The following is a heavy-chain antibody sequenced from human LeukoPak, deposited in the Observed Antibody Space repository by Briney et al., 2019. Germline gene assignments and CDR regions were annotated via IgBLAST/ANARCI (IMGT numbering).Heavy chain of an antibody. CDR1: GFTFSSYS. Sequence: GGSLRLSCAASGFTFSSYSMNWVRQAPGKGLEWVSSISSSSSYIYYADSVKGRFTISRDNAKNSLYLQMNSLRAEDTAVYYCGRELNYYYPPLDIWGQGTMVTVSS. D-gene: IGHD3-10*01. J-gene: IGHJ3*02. V-gene: IGHV3-21*01. CDR3: GRELNYYYPPLDI. CDR2: ISSSSSYI.